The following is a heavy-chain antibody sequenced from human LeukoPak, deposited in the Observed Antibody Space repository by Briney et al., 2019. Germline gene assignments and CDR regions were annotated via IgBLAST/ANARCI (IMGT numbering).Heavy chain of an antibody. V-gene: IGHV1-18*01. CDR2: ISAYNGNT. CDR1: GYTFTSYG. CDR3: ASLGMVTTGYYYYMDV. D-gene: IGHD2-21*02. Sequence: ASVTVSCKASGYTFTSYGISWVRQAPAQGLEWMGWISAYNGNTNYAQKLQGRVTMTTDTSTSTAYMELRSLRSDDTAVYYCASLGMVTTGYYYYMDVWGKGTTVTVSS. J-gene: IGHJ6*03.